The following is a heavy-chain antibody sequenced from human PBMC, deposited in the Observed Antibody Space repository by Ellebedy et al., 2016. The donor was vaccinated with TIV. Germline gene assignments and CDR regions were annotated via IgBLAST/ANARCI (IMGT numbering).Heavy chain of an antibody. J-gene: IGHJ4*02. D-gene: IGHD3-22*01. CDR2: TKEDGSEK. V-gene: IGHV3-7*01. CDR1: GFPFSSFW. CDR3: ARDKRESGFGV. Sequence: GESLKISCAASGFPFSSFWMSWVRQAPGKGLEWVANTKEDGSEKYYVDSVRGRFTISRDNAKNSLYLQMNSLRAEDTAVYYCARDKRESGFGVWGQGTLVTVSS.